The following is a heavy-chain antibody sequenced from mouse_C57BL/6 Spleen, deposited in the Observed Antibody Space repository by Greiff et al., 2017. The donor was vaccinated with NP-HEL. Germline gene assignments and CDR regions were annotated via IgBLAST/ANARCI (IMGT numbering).Heavy chain of an antibody. CDR1: GFSLTSYG. Sequence: QVQLKQSGPGLVAPSQSLSITCTVSGFSLTSYGVHWVRQPPGKGLEWLVVIWSDGSTTYNSALKSRLSISKDNSKSQVFLKMNSLQTEDTAMYYCARQKRDYDEPWFAYWGQGTLVTVSA. CDR3: ARQKRDYDEPWFAY. D-gene: IGHD2-4*01. V-gene: IGHV2-6-1*01. CDR2: IWSDGST. J-gene: IGHJ3*01.